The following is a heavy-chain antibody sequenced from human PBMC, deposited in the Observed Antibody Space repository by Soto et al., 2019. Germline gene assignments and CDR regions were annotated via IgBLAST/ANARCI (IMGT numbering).Heavy chain of an antibody. CDR2: IYYSGST. CDR3: AISGRHQGNFDY. CDR1: GGSISSYY. J-gene: IGHJ4*02. D-gene: IGHD1-1*01. Sequence: SETLSLTCTVSGGSISSYYWSWIRQTPGKGLEWIGYIYYSGSTNYNPSLKSRVTISVDTSKNQFSLKLSSVTAADTAVYYCAISGRHQGNFDYWGQGTLVTVSS. V-gene: IGHV4-59*08.